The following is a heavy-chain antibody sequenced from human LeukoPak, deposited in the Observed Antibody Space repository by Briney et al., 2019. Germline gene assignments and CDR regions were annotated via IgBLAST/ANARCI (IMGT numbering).Heavy chain of an antibody. CDR3: ARRLGGARNYFDY. CDR2: IYYGGNT. D-gene: IGHD3-16*01. V-gene: IGHV4-31*03. CDR1: GGSISSGGYY. Sequence: SETLSLTCSVSGGSISSGGYYWSWIRQHPEKGLEWIGYIYYGGNTYYNPSLKSRAAISVDTSKNQFSLNLSSVTAADTAVYYCARRLGGARNYFDYWGQGTLVTVSS. J-gene: IGHJ4*02.